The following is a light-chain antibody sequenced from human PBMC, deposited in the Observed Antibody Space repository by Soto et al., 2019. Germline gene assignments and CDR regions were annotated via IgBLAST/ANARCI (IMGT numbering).Light chain of an antibody. V-gene: IGKV3-20*01. CDR2: GPS. J-gene: IGKJ1*01. CDR1: QSVPTNY. CDR3: HQYATSPQT. Sequence: EILLTQSPGALSLSPGERATLSCRASQSVPTNYLAWYQQEPGQAPRLLIYGPSSRATGIPDRFSGSGSGTDFTLTISRLEPEDFAVYYCHQYATSPQTFGQGTKVEIK.